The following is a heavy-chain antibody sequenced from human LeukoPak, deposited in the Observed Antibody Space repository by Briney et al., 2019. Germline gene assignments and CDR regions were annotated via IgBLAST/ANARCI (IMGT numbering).Heavy chain of an antibody. J-gene: IGHJ5*02. Sequence: GASVKIACKGSGYSFTSYWICWVRQMTGKGLEWMGIIYPGDSDTRYSPSFQGQVTISADKSISSAYLQWSSLKASDTAMYYCARHGIFCSSTSCYRARFDPWGQGTLVTVSS. CDR3: ARHGIFCSSTSCYRARFDP. V-gene: IGHV5-51*01. D-gene: IGHD2-2*02. CDR2: IYPGDSDT. CDR1: GYSFTSYW.